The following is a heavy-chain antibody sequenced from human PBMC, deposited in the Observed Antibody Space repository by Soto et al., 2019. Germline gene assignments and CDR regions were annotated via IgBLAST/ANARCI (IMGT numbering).Heavy chain of an antibody. V-gene: IGHV3-48*01. CDR3: AREMGAPPARGLDY. Sequence: GGSLRLSCAASGFTFRNYGINWGRQAPGKGLEWISYIGTSGAIYYADSVRGRFTMSRDSAKNSLYLQMNSLRAEDTAVYYCAREMGAPPARGLDYWGQGTLVTVSS. D-gene: IGHD2-8*01. CDR2: IGTSGAI. CDR1: GFTFRNYG. J-gene: IGHJ4*02.